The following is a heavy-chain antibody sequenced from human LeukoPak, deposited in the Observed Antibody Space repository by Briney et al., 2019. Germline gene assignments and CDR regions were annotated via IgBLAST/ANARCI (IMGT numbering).Heavy chain of an antibody. Sequence: ASVKVSCKASGYTFTSYYMHWVRQAPGQGLEWMGIINPSGGSTSYAQKFQGRVTMTRDTSTSTVYMELSSLRSEDTAVYYCARDGSPMVWGVISYYYYGMDVWFKGTTVIVSS. CDR1: GYTFTSYY. V-gene: IGHV1-46*01. CDR3: ARDGSPMVWGVISYYYYGMDV. J-gene: IGHJ6*04. D-gene: IGHD3-10*01. CDR2: INPSGGST.